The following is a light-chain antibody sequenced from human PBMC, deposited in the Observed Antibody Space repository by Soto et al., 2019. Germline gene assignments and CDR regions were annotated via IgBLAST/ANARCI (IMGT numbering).Light chain of an antibody. CDR2: LNSDGSH. V-gene: IGLV4-69*01. CDR1: SGHSSYA. CDR3: QTWGTGTLV. Sequence: QLVLTQSPSASASLGASVKLTCTLSSGHSSYAIAWHQQQPEKGPRYLMKLNSDGSHSKGDGIPDRFSGSSSGAERYLTISSLQSEDEADYSCQTWGTGTLVFGGGTQLTVL. J-gene: IGLJ2*01.